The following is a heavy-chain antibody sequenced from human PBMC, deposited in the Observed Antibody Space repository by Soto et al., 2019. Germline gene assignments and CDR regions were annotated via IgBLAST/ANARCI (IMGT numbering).Heavy chain of an antibody. CDR2: INGRSNYK. J-gene: IGHJ4*02. V-gene: IGHV3-21*01. CDR3: VREDGVVGASSAFDS. CDR1: VFALTTYT. Sequence: ESGGGLVAPGGSLRLSCVASVFALTTYTMNWVRQAPGTGLEWVSSINGRSNYKYYSDSVKGRFTVSGDNAQNSLFLQMSRLGPEDTAVYYCVREDGVVGASSAFDSWGQGTLVTVSS. D-gene: IGHD1-26*01.